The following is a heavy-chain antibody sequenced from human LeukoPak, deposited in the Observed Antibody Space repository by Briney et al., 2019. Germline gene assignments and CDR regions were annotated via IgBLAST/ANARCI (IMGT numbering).Heavy chain of an antibody. CDR3: ARGGNRGSFDY. V-gene: IGHV3-7*01. D-gene: IGHD3-10*01. Sequence: GGSLRLSCAASGFTFSSYWMSWVRQAPGKGLEWVANIKQDGSEKYYVDSVKGRFTISRDNAKSSLDLQMHTLRAEDTAVYYCARGGNRGSFDYWGQGTLVTVSS. CDR1: GFTFSSYW. J-gene: IGHJ4*02. CDR2: IKQDGSEK.